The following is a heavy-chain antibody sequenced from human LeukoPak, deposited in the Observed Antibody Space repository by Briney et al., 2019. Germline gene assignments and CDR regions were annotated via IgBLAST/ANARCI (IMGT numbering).Heavy chain of an antibody. CDR3: ARSRQNYFDSSGPSLNY. CDR1: GGSISGYF. Sequence: PSETLSLTCTVSGGSISGYFWSWIRQPPGKGLEWIGYIYYSGSTNYNPSLKSRVTISVDTSKNQFSLKLSSVTAADTAVYYCARSRQNYFDSSGPSLNYWGQGTLVTVSS. J-gene: IGHJ4*02. D-gene: IGHD3-22*01. V-gene: IGHV4-59*01. CDR2: IYYSGST.